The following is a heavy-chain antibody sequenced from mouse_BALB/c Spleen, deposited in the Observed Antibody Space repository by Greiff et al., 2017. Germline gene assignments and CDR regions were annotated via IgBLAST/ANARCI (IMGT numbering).Heavy chain of an antibody. J-gene: IGHJ4*01. Sequence: VKLQESGAELMKPGASVKISCKATGYTFSSYWIEWVKQRPGHGLEWIGEILPGSGSTNYNEKFKGKATFTADTSSNTAYMQLSSLTSEDSAVYYCARGDYYGSSYYAMDYWGQGTSVTVSS. CDR2: ILPGSGST. CDR1: GYTFSSYW. D-gene: IGHD1-1*01. V-gene: IGHV1-9*01. CDR3: ARGDYYGSSYYAMDY.